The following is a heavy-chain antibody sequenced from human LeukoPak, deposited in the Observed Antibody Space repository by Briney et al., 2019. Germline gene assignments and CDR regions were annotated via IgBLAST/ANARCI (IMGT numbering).Heavy chain of an antibody. CDR1: RFSFSTYA. J-gene: IGHJ3*02. CDR2: ISGSGGST. CDR3: AKEGGGVGFDI. D-gene: IGHD3-16*01. Sequence: GGSLRLSCAASRFSFSTYAMSWVRQAPGKGLEGVSAISGSGGSTYYADSVKGRFTISRANSKNTLYLQMNSLRAEDTALYYCAKEGGGVGFDIWGQGTMVTVSS. V-gene: IGHV3-23*01.